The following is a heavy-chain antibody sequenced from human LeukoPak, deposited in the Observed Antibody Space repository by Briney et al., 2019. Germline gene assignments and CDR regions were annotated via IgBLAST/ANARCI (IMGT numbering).Heavy chain of an antibody. CDR3: AREQDYYGSGTRYFDY. V-gene: IGHV3-66*01. Sequence: GGSLRLSCAASGFTVSSNYMSWVRQAPGKGLEWVSVIYSGGSTYYADPVKGRFTISRDNSKNTLYLQMNSLRAEDTAVYYCAREQDYYGSGTRYFDYWGQGTLVTVSS. CDR2: IYSGGST. D-gene: IGHD3-10*01. CDR1: GFTVSSNY. J-gene: IGHJ4*02.